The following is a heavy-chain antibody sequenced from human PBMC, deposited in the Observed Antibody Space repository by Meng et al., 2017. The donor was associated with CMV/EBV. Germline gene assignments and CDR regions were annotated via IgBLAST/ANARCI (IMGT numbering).Heavy chain of an antibody. D-gene: IGHD1-14*01. CDR3: ARVMGPNRTPYYFDY. CDR1: GGSSGSGEYY. CDR2: IYYSRST. Sequence: GQLRVAGPGLGKPSQTLSLTCTFAGGSSGSGEYYWSWTRRPQGKGLELIGYIYYSRSTYYNPSLKSRVTISVDTSKNQCSLKLSSVTAADTAVYYCARVMGPNRTPYYFDYWGQGTLVTVSS. V-gene: IGHV4-30-4*08. J-gene: IGHJ4*02.